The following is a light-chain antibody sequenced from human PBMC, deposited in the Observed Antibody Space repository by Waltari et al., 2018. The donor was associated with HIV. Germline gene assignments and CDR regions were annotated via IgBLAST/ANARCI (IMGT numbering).Light chain of an antibody. CDR3: ISYTTRTTWV. V-gene: IGLV2-18*02. J-gene: IGLJ1*01. CDR2: EVG. Sequence: QSALTQPPSVSGSPGQSVTISCTGTDSDVGRYSRVSWYQQPPGTAPKLIHYEVGNRPSGVPDRFSGSKSGNMASLTISGLLPEDEALYYCISYTTRTTWVFGSGTEVTVL. CDR1: DSDVGRYSR.